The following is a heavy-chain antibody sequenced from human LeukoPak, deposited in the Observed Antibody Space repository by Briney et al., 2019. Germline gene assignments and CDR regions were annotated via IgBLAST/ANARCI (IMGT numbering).Heavy chain of an antibody. Sequence: SETLSLTCDVSGYSINSGFYWAWIRQPPGKGLEWIGNIHHSGSNFYNPSLKSRVSISIDTSKNQFSLNLTPVTAADTAVYYCARSMAVAGGDYWGQGILVTVSS. J-gene: IGHJ4*02. CDR3: ARSMAVAGGDY. CDR2: IHHSGSN. CDR1: GYSINSGFY. V-gene: IGHV4-38-2*01. D-gene: IGHD6-19*01.